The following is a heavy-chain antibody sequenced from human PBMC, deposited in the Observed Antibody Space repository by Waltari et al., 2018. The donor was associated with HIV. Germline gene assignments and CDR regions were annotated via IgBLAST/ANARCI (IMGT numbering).Heavy chain of an antibody. CDR2: IYYSGST. V-gene: IGHV4-59*01. D-gene: IGHD6-13*01. CDR1: GGSISSYY. Sequence: QVQLQESGPGLVKPSETLSLTCTVSGGSISSYYWSWIRQPPGKGLEWIGYIYYSGSTNDNPTLKSRVTISVDTSKNQFSLKLSSVTAADTAVYYCARGYPGSAAAAGTHFDYWGQGTLVTVSS. J-gene: IGHJ4*02. CDR3: ARGYPGSAAAAGTHFDY.